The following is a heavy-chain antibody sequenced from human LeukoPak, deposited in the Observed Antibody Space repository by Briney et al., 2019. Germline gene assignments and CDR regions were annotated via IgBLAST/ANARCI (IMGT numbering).Heavy chain of an antibody. CDR2: ISASGGST. CDR3: AKSTDDNYGEIFDY. D-gene: IGHD4-17*01. V-gene: IGHV3-23*01. CDR1: GFTFSSSA. Sequence: GGSLRLSCAASGFTFSSSAMSWVRQVPGKGLEWVSGISASGGSTSYADSVRGRFTISRDNSKNTLYVQMNSLRDEDTAVYYCAKSTDDNYGEIFDYWGQGTLVTVSS. J-gene: IGHJ4*02.